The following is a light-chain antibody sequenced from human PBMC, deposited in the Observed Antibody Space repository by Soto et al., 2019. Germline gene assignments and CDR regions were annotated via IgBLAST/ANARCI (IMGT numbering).Light chain of an antibody. V-gene: IGLV1-40*01. J-gene: IGLJ3*02. Sequence: QSVLTQPPSVSGAPGLRVTISCTGSSSNIGAHYDVHWYQQLPGTAPKLLIYGNSNRPSGVPDRFSGSKSGTSASLAITGLQAEDEADYYCQSYDSSLSGWVFGGGTKLTVL. CDR2: GNS. CDR1: SSNIGAHYD. CDR3: QSYDSSLSGWV.